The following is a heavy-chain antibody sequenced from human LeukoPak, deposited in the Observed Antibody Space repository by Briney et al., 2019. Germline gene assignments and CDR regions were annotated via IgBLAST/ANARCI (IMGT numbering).Heavy chain of an antibody. CDR3: AKDTELYNWREGGTFDY. Sequence: GGSLRLSCAASVFTSSNFSMKWVRQAPRKGREWVLAISGGGGGTYYADSVKGRFTISRDNSNNMLDLQKNSLRAEDTAVYYCAKDTELYNWREGGTFDYRGQGTLVTVSS. V-gene: IGHV3-23*01. CDR1: VFTSSNFS. CDR2: ISGGGGGT. J-gene: IGHJ4*02. D-gene: IGHD1-20*01.